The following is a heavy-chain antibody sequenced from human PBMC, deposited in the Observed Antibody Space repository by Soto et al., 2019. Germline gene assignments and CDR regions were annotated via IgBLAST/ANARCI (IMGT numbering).Heavy chain of an antibody. CDR2: ISYDGSNK. D-gene: IGHD6-13*01. CDR1: GFPFSSYC. CDR3: AKVLGIAAARVFYYGMDV. Sequence: PGGSLRLSCAASGFPFSSYCMHWVRQAPGKGLEWVAVISYDGSNKYYADSVKGRFTISRDNSKNTLYLQMNSLRAEDTAVYYCAKVLGIAAARVFYYGMDVWGQGTTVTVSS. V-gene: IGHV3-30*18. J-gene: IGHJ6*02.